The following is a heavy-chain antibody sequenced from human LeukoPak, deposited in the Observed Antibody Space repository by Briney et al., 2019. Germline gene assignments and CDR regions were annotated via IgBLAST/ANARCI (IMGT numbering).Heavy chain of an antibody. CDR2: IKQDGSEK. CDR3: ARDDITIFGVVITENYGMDV. D-gene: IGHD3-3*01. CDR1: GFTFSSYW. V-gene: IGHV3-7*01. J-gene: IGHJ6*02. Sequence: GGSLRLSCAASGFTFSSYWMSWVRQAPGKGLEWVANIKQDGSEKYYVDSVEGRFTVSRDNAKNSLYLQMNSLRAEDTAVYYCARDDITIFGVVITENYGMDVWGQGTTVTVSS.